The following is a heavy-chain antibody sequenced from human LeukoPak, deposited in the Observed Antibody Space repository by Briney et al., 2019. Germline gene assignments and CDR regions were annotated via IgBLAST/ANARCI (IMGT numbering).Heavy chain of an antibody. CDR1: GFTFSSYS. V-gene: IGHV3-21*01. D-gene: IGHD4-11*01. CDR2: ISSSSSYI. CDR3: ARSKRVTPFDY. Sequence: GGSLRLSCAASGFTFSSYSMNWVRQAPGKGLEWVSSISSSSSYIYYADSVKGRFTISRDNARNSLYLQMNSLRAEDTAVYYCARSKRVTPFDYWGQGTLVTVSS. J-gene: IGHJ4*02.